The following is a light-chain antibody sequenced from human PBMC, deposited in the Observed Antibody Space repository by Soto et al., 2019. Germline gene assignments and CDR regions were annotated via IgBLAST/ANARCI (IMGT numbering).Light chain of an antibody. Sequence: EIVLTQSPGTLSLSPGERATLSCRASQSVSSSYLAWYQQKPGQAPRLLIYVASSRANGIPDRFSGSGSGTDFTLTISRLEPEDFAVYYCHQYGSSPPTFGQGNKLEIK. V-gene: IGKV3-20*01. CDR1: QSVSSSY. CDR2: VAS. CDR3: HQYGSSPPT. J-gene: IGKJ2*01.